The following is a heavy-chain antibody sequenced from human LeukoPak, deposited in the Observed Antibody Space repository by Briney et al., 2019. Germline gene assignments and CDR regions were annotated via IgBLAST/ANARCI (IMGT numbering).Heavy chain of an antibody. V-gene: IGHV4-38-2*02. Sequence: SETLSLTCTVSGYSISTGYYWGWIRQPPGKGLEWIGSIYHSGSTYYNPSLKSRVTISVDTSKNQFSLKLSSVTAADTAVYYCARGPHSSSPYYYYYYYMDVWGKGTTVTVSS. CDR3: ARGPHSSSPYYYYYYYMDV. J-gene: IGHJ6*03. CDR2: IYHSGST. CDR1: GYSISTGYY. D-gene: IGHD6-6*01.